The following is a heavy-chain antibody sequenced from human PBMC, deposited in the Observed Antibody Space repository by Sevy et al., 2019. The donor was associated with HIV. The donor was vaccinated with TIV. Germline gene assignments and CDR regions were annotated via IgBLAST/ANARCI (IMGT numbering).Heavy chain of an antibody. D-gene: IGHD4-17*01. CDR1: GFTFSSYA. CDR2: ISGSGGST. V-gene: IGHV3-23*01. CDR3: AKAPSSLRCQHFDY. Sequence: GGSLRLSCAASGFTFSSYAMSRVRQAPRKGLEWVSAISGSGGSTYYADSVKGRFTISRDNSKNTLYLQMNSLRAEDTAVYYCAKAPSSLRCQHFDYWGQGTLVTVSS. J-gene: IGHJ4*02.